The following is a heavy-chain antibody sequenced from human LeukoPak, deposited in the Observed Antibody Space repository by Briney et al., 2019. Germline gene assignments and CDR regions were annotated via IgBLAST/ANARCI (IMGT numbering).Heavy chain of an antibody. V-gene: IGHV1-18*01. D-gene: IGHD6-19*01. Sequence: ASVKVSCKASGYTFTSYGISWVRQAPGQGLEWMGWISAYNGNTNYAQKLQGRVTMTTDTSTSTAYMELRSLRSDDTAVYYCARQWPTRNVITWDNWFDPWGQGTLVTVSP. CDR3: ARQWPTRNVITWDNWFDP. CDR2: ISAYNGNT. J-gene: IGHJ5*02. CDR1: GYTFTSYG.